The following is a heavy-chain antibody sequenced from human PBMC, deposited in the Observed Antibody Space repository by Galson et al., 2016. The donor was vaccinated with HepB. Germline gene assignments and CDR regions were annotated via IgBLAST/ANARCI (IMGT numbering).Heavy chain of an antibody. CDR1: GGSIGSSSLY. CDR3: ARHVHYNSPPIGFDS. Sequence: SETLSLTCSVSGGSIGSSSLYWGWIRQPPGKGLEWIGSMYSSGTTYYNPSLERRVTISVDTSKNQFSLKVKYVTAADTAVYYCARHVHYNSPPIGFDSWGQGTTVTVSS. CDR2: MYSSGTT. D-gene: IGHD1-14*01. V-gene: IGHV4-39*01. J-gene: IGHJ5*01.